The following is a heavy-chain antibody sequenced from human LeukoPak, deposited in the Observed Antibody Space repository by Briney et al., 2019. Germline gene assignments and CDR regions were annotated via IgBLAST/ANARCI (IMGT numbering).Heavy chain of an antibody. CDR1: GGSFSGYY. CDR3: ARGGVLEYYFDY. D-gene: IGHD1-1*01. Sequence: SETLSLTCAVYGGSFSGYYWSWIRQPPGKGLEWIGSIYYSGSTYYNPSLKSRVTISVDTSKNQFSLKLSSVTAADTAVYYCARGGVLEYYFDYWGQGTLVTVSS. V-gene: IGHV4-34*01. J-gene: IGHJ4*02. CDR2: IYYSGST.